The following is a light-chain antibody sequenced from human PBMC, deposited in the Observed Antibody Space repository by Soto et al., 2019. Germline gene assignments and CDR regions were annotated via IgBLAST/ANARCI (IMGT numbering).Light chain of an antibody. CDR1: QGISSN. CDR2: DAS. J-gene: IGKJ2*01. CDR3: QQYDHPPYT. V-gene: IGKV1-33*01. Sequence: DIQLTQSPSFLSASVGDRVTITCRASQGISSNLAWYQQKPGKAPKLLIYDASNLERGVPSRFSGSGSGTDFSLTVDSLQPEDTATYYCQQYDHPPYTFGQGTKLEIK.